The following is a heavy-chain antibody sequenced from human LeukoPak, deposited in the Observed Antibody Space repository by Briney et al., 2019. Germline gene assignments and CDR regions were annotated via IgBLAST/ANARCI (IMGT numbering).Heavy chain of an antibody. J-gene: IGHJ6*02. V-gene: IGHV4-4*07. Sequence: GSLRLSCAVSGGSISSYYWSWIRQPAGKGLEWIGRIYTSGSTNYNPSLKSRVTMSVDTSKNQFSLKLSSVTAADTAVYYCARVRGIPVGATGVYYYYGMDVWGQGTTVTVSS. D-gene: IGHD1-26*01. CDR3: ARVRGIPVGATGVYYYYGMDV. CDR1: GGSISSYY. CDR2: IYTSGST.